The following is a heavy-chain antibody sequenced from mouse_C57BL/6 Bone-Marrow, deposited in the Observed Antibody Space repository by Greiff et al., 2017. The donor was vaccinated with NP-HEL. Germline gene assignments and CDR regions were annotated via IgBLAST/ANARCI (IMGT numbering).Heavy chain of an antibody. CDR2: IYPRSGNT. Sequence: QVQLQQSGAELARPGASVKLSCKASGYTFTSYGISWVKQRTGQGLEWIGEIYPRSGNTYYNEKFKGKATLTADKSSSTAYMELRSLTSEDSAVYFCARKDYSNYGGNDMDYWGQGTSVTVSS. CDR1: GYTFTSYG. V-gene: IGHV1-81*01. D-gene: IGHD2-5*01. J-gene: IGHJ4*01. CDR3: ARKDYSNYGGNDMDY.